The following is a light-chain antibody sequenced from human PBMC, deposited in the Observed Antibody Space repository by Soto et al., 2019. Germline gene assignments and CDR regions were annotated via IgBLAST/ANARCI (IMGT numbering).Light chain of an antibody. CDR1: QYINTR. V-gene: IGKV3D-11*03. CDR3: QQRSNWPH. Sequence: EIVLTQSRDTLSSCSGDRVALSCRASQYINTRLAWHQHRPGQAPRLLIYQTSIRAAGIPARFSASGTGTDFTLTISDVQPEDFAVYYCQQRSNWPHFGQGTRLEIK. J-gene: IGKJ5*01. CDR2: QTS.